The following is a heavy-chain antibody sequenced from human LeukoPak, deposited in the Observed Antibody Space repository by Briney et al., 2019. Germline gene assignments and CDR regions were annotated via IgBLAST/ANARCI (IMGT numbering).Heavy chain of an antibody. CDR2: ISYSGST. D-gene: IGHD1-14*01. J-gene: IGHJ4*02. Sequence: PSETLSLTCTVSGGSISSSSYYWGWIRQPPGKGLEWIGIISYSGSTYYNPSLKSRVTISVDTSKNQFSLKLRFVTAADTAVYYCARRPADRSNRPYWGQGTLVTVSS. V-gene: IGHV4-39*01. CDR3: ARRPADRSNRPY. CDR1: GGSISSSSYY.